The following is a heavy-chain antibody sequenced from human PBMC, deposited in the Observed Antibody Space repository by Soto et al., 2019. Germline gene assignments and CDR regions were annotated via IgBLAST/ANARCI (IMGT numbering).Heavy chain of an antibody. CDR3: AKDSSGGSGWYYNY. CDR2: ISGSGGST. V-gene: IGHV3-23*01. D-gene: IGHD6-19*01. Sequence: EVQLLESGGGLVQPGGSLRLSCAASGFTFSSYAMSWVRQAPGKGLEWVSAISGSGGSTYYADSVKGRFTISRDNSKNTLYRQMNSLRAEDTAVYYCAKDSSGGSGWYYNYWGQGNLVTVSS. J-gene: IGHJ4*02. CDR1: GFTFSSYA.